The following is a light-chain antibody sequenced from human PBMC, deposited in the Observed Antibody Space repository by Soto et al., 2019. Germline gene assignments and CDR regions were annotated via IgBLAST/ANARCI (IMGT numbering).Light chain of an antibody. Sequence: QSALTQPRSVSGSPGQSVTISCTGTSSDVGAYNYVSWYQQHPGKAPKMMIYDVTKRPSGVPDRFSGSKSGNTASLTISGLRAEDEADDYCCSYAGRYTLILGGGTKLTVL. J-gene: IGLJ2*01. CDR1: SSDVGAYNY. CDR3: CSYAGRYTLI. V-gene: IGLV2-11*01. CDR2: DVT.